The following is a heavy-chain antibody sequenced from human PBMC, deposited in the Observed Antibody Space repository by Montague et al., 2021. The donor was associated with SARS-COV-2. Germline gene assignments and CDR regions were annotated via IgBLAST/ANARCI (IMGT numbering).Heavy chain of an antibody. J-gene: IGHJ4*02. Sequence: SETLSLTCSISGVSITSYYWSWVRQPPGKGLEWIGHIYASGSTNYNPSLKSRVSLSIDTPKNQFSLKLESLTAADTAVYYCVRDGGNWYYFDYWGQGALVTVSS. CDR3: VRDGGNWYYFDY. V-gene: IGHV4-4*07. CDR1: GVSITSYY. CDR2: IYASGST. D-gene: IGHD3-16*01.